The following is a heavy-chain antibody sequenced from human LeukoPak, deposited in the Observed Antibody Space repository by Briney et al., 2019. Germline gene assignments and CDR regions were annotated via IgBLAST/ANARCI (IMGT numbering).Heavy chain of an antibody. CDR3: ASGGGIYSYYFDY. CDR2: ISSGATTI. D-gene: IGHD1-26*01. CDR1: GFSFSNYE. J-gene: IGHJ4*02. Sequence: GGSLRLSCAASGFSFSNYEMNWVRQAPGKGLEWVSYISSGATTIYYADSVEGRFTISRDNAKNSLYLQMNSLRAEDTAVYYCASGGGIYSYYFDYWGQGTLVTVSS. V-gene: IGHV3-48*03.